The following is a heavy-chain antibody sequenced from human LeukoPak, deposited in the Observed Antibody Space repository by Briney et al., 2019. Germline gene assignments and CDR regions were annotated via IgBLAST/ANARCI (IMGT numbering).Heavy chain of an antibody. Sequence: ASVKVSCKASGYTFTSYGISWVRQAPGQGLEWMGWISAYNGNTNYAQKLQGRVTMTTDTSTSTAYMELRSLRSDDTAVYYCARVGSSSWYPYYYGMDVWGQGTTVTVSS. V-gene: IGHV1-18*01. CDR3: ARVGSSSWYPYYYGMDV. CDR2: ISAYNGNT. CDR1: GYTFTSYG. D-gene: IGHD6-13*01. J-gene: IGHJ6*02.